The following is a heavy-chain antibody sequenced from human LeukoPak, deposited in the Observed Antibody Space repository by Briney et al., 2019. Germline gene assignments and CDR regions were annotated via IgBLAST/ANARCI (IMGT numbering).Heavy chain of an antibody. CDR2: INSDGSST. D-gene: IGHD6-13*01. J-gene: IGHJ5*02. CDR3: AKGSSWFQYNWFDP. V-gene: IGHV3-74*01. Sequence: GGSLRLSCAASGFTFSSYWMHWVRQAPGKGLVWVSRINSDGSSTSYADSVKGRFTISRDNAKNTLYLQMNSLRAEDTAVYYCAKGSSWFQYNWFDPWGQGTLVTVSS. CDR1: GFTFSSYW.